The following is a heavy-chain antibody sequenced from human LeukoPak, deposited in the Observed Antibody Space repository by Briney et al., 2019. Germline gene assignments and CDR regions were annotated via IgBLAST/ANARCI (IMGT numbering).Heavy chain of an antibody. CDR1: GGTFSTSA. CDR3: ARGLGDSSGYYFSDN. Sequence: SVKVSCKTSGGTFSTSAISWVRRAPGQGLEWMGGIIPIFGTGNYAQKFQGRVTITADEFMSTAYMELSSLTSEDTAVYYCARGLGDSSGYYFSDNWGQGTLVTVSS. V-gene: IGHV1-69*13. D-gene: IGHD3-22*01. CDR2: IIPIFGTG. J-gene: IGHJ4*02.